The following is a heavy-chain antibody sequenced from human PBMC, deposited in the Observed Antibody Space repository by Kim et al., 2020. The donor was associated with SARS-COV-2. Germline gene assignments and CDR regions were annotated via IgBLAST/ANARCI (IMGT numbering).Heavy chain of an antibody. V-gene: IGHV3-23*01. CDR1: GFTFSSYA. CDR2: ISGSGGST. Sequence: GGSLRLSCAASGFTFSSYAMSWVRQAPGKGLEWVSAISGSGGSTYYADPVKGRFTISRDNSKNTLYLQMNSLRAEDTAVYYCAKDWVEEGPLDYYYYGMDLWGQGTTVTV. CDR3: AKDWVEEGPLDYYYYGMDL. J-gene: IGHJ6*02. D-gene: IGHD2-15*01.